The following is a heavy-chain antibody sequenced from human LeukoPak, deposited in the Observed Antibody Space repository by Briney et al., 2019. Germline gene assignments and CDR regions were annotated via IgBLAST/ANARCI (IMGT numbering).Heavy chain of an antibody. CDR1: GYTFTSYA. CDR2: IIPIFGTA. CDR3: ARGGVYYYDSSGYPLYMDV. D-gene: IGHD3-22*01. J-gene: IGHJ6*03. V-gene: IGHV1-69*13. Sequence: SVKVSCKASGYTFTSYAISWVRQAPGQGLEWMGGIIPIFGTAKYAQKFQGRVTITADESTSTAYMELSSLRSEDTAVYYCARGGVYYYDSSGYPLYMDVWGKGTMVTISS.